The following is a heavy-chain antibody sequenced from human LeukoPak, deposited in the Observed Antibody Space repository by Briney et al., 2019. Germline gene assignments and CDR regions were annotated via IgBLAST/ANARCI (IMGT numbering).Heavy chain of an antibody. CDR1: GGSISNYY. J-gene: IGHJ3*02. Sequence: PSETLSLTCSVSGGSISNYYWSWIRQSPGRGLEWIGYVYYSGITNYNPSLKSRVTMSVDTSKNQFSLKLSSVIAADTAVYYCARDLVPAAMRAFDIWCQGSMITVSS. D-gene: IGHD2-2*01. CDR3: ARDLVPAAMRAFDI. V-gene: IGHV4-59*01. CDR2: VYYSGIT.